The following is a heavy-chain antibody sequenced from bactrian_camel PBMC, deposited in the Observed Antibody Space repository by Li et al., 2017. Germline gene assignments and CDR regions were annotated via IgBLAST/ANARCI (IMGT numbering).Heavy chain of an antibody. CDR1: GFTFSQYY. J-gene: IGHJ4*01. CDR2: IDTGDGST. CDR3: AADRRSEPLFGMGNPAY. Sequence: HVQLVESGGGEVQPGGSLRLSCLGSGFTFSQYYMSWVRQAPGQERKGVAAIDTGDGSTYYADSVKGRFTVSRDNGKNTLYLQMNDLKTEDMAVYYCAADRRSEPLFGMGNPAYWGQGTQVTVS. D-gene: IGHD3*01. V-gene: IGHV3S1*01.